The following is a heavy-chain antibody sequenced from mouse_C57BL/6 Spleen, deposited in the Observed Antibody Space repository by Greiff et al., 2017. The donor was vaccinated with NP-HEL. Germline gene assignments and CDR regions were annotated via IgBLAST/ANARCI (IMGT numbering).Heavy chain of an antibody. CDR3: ARSYYSNYDY. J-gene: IGHJ3*01. CDR1: GYAFSSSW. CDR2: IYPGDGDT. D-gene: IGHD2-5*01. Sequence: QVQLQQSGPELVKPGASVKISCKASGYAFSSSWMNWVKQRPGKGLEWIGRIYPGDGDTNYNGKFKGKATLTADKSSSTAYMQLSSLTSEDSAVYFCARSYYSNYDYWGQGTLVTVSA. V-gene: IGHV1-82*01.